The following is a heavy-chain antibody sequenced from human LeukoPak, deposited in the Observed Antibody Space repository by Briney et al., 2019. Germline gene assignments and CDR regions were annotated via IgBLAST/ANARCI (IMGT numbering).Heavy chain of an antibody. CDR1: GYTFTNYA. CDR3: ARDGRRHGSGSYSVGFDY. Sequence: ASVKVSCKASGYTFTNYAVNWVRQAPGQRLEWMGWINGGNGNTKYSQEFQGRVTITRDTSASTAYMEMSSLTSEDMAVYYCARDGRRHGSGSYSVGFDYWGQGTLVTVSS. J-gene: IGHJ4*02. CDR2: INGGNGNT. D-gene: IGHD3-10*01. V-gene: IGHV1-3*03.